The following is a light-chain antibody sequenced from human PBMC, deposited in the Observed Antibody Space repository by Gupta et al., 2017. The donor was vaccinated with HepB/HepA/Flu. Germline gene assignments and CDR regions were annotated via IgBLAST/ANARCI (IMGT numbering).Light chain of an antibody. CDR3: HSEESSGTYVV. CDR1: ALRNKF. CDR2: KEN. Sequence: SYALTPPPSVSVSPGQTARITCSGDALRNKFVCWYQQKPGQAPVFLIYKENRRRSGIPERISGSSSGATVTLTISGVQAEDEADYYCHSEESSGTYVVFGGGTKLTVL. V-gene: IGLV3-25*02. J-gene: IGLJ2*01.